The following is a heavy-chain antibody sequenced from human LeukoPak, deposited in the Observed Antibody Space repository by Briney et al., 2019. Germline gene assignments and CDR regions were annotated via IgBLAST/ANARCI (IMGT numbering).Heavy chain of an antibody. J-gene: IGHJ6*03. CDR1: GFTFSSYA. CDR2: ISYDGSNK. D-gene: IGHD2-15*01. V-gene: IGHV3-30-3*01. Sequence: GGSLRLSCAASGFTFSSYAMHWVRQAPGKGLEWVAVISYDGSNKYYADSVKGRFTISRGNAKNSLYLQMSSLRAEDTAVYYCARDNAGSYYYYYMDVWGKGTTVTVSS. CDR3: ARDNAGSYYYYYMDV.